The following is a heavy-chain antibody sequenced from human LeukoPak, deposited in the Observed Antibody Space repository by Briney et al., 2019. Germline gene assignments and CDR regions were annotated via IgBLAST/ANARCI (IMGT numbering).Heavy chain of an antibody. V-gene: IGHV3-23*01. CDR3: AVQHDFWSAHYKYYFDY. CDR1: GFTFSSYA. CDR2: ISGSGGST. Sequence: GGSLRLSCAASGFTFSSYAMSWVRQAPGKGLEWVSAISGSGGSTYYADSVKGRFSISRDSSKNTLYLQMNSLRAEDTAVYYCAVQHDFWSAHYKYYFDYWGQGTLVSVSS. D-gene: IGHD3-3*01. J-gene: IGHJ4*02.